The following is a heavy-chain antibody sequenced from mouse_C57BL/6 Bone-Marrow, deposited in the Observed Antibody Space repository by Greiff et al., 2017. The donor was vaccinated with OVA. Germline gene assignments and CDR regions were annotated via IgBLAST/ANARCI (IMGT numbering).Heavy chain of an antibody. J-gene: IGHJ3*01. D-gene: IGHD4-1*02. V-gene: IGHV10-1*01. CDR1: GFSFNTYA. CDR3: VRPYNWDSFAY. CDR2: IRSKSNNYAT. Sequence: EVKLVESGGGLVQPKGSLKLSCAASGFSFNTYAMNWVRQAPGKGLEWVARIRSKSNNYATYYADSVKDRFTISRDDSESMLYLQMNNLKTEDTAMYYYVRPYNWDSFAYWGQGTLVTVSA.